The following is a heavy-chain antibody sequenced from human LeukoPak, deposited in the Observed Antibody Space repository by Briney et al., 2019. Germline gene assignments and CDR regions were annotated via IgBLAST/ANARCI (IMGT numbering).Heavy chain of an antibody. J-gene: IGHJ5*02. CDR2: INHSGST. CDR1: GGSFSGYY. Sequence: PETLSLTCAVYGGSFSGYYWSWIRQPPGKGLEWIGEINHSGSTNYNPSLKSRVTISVDTSKNQFSLKLSSVTAADTAVYYCARGGFLAYYYGSGSYYTRSNWFGPWGQGTLVTVSS. V-gene: IGHV4-34*01. D-gene: IGHD3-10*01. CDR3: ARGGFLAYYYGSGSYYTRSNWFGP.